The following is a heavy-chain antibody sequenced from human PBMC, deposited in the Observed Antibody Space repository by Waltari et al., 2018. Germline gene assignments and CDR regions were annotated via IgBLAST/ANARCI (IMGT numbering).Heavy chain of an antibody. CDR1: GYTFTGYY. Sequence: QVQLVRSGAEVKKPGASVKVSCKASGYTFTGYYMHWVRQAPGQGLEWMGRINPNSGGTNYAQKFQGRVTMTRDTSISTAYMELSRLRSDDTAVYYCARGIDWGSGYDVLFGYWGQGTLVTVSS. V-gene: IGHV1-2*06. CDR3: ARGIDWGSGYDVLFGY. D-gene: IGHD5-12*01. CDR2: INPNSGGT. J-gene: IGHJ4*02.